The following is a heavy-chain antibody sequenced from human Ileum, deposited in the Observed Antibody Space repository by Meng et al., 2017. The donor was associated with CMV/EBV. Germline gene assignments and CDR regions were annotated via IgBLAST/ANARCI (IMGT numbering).Heavy chain of an antibody. Sequence: TLSLTCTVSGGSISSYYWSWIRQPPGKGLEWIGYIYYSGSTNYNPSLKSRVTISVDTSKNQFSLKLSSVTAADTAVYYCARVRMVRGAVFDYWGQGTLVTVSS. CDR3: ARVRMVRGAVFDY. CDR2: IYYSGST. CDR1: GGSISSYY. J-gene: IGHJ4*02. V-gene: IGHV4-59*01. D-gene: IGHD3-10*01.